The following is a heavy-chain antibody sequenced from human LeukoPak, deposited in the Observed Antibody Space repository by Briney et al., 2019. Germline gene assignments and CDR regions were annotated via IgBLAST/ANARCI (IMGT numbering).Heavy chain of an antibody. D-gene: IGHD3-10*01. V-gene: IGHV1-46*01. Sequence: ASVKVSCKASGYTFTSYYMHWVRQAPGQGLEGMGIINPSGGSTSYAQKFQGRVTMTRDTSTSTVYMELSSLRSEDTAVYYCARGRYGSGSYQYIYYYYGMDVWGQGTTVTVSS. CDR3: ARGRYGSGSYQYIYYYYGMDV. CDR2: INPSGGST. J-gene: IGHJ6*02. CDR1: GYTFTSYY.